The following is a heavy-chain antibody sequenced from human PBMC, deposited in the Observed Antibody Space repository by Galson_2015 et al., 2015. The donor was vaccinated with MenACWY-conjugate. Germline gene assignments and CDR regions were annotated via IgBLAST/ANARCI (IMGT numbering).Heavy chain of an antibody. CDR3: AKQARGLIAAAGDFDY. Sequence: SLRLSCAASGFTFSSYSMNWVRQAPGKGLEWVSSISSSSSYIYYADSVKGRFTISRDNAKNSLYLQMNSLRAEDTAVYYCAKQARGLIAAAGDFDYWGQGTLVTVSS. CDR1: GFTFSSYS. CDR2: ISSSSSYI. J-gene: IGHJ4*02. V-gene: IGHV3-21*01. D-gene: IGHD6-13*01.